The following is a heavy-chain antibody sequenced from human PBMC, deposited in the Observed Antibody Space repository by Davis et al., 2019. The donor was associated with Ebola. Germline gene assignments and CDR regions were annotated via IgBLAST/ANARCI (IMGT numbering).Heavy chain of an antibody. D-gene: IGHD3-10*01. V-gene: IGHV4-34*01. Sequence: MPSETLSLTCAVYDGSFSGYYWTWIRQPPGKGLEWIGEINYSGSTNYNPSLKSRVTISVDTSKNQFSLKLSSVTAADTAVYYCARGGGFGGYGMDVWAKGPRSPSP. CDR2: INYSGST. J-gene: IGHJ6*02. CDR1: DGSFSGYY. CDR3: ARGGGFGGYGMDV.